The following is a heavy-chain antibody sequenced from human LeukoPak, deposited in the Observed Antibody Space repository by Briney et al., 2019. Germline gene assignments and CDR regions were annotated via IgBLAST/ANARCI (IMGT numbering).Heavy chain of an antibody. CDR3: ARLGTRSDVRGGSPHPFRY. CDR1: GGSFSVYY. D-gene: IGHD3-10*01. CDR2: INHGGST. J-gene: IGHJ4*02. V-gene: IGHV4-34*01. Sequence: SETLSLTCAVYGGSFSVYYWSWIRQPPGKGLEWIGEINHGGSTNYNPSLKSRVTISVDTSKNQFSLKLSSVTAADTAVYYCARLGTRSDVRGGSPHPFRYWGQGTLVTVSS.